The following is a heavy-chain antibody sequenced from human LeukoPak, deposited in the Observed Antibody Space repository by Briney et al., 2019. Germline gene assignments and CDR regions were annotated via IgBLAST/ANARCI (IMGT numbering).Heavy chain of an antibody. CDR1: GYTFISYA. Sequence: GASVTVSRKASGYTFISYAMHWVRQAPGQRLEWMGWINAGNGNTKYSQKFQGRVTITRDTSASTAYMELSSLRSEDTAVYYCARDPHRGAFDIWGQGTMVTVSS. CDR2: INAGNGNT. V-gene: IGHV1-3*01. CDR3: ARDPHRGAFDI. J-gene: IGHJ3*02.